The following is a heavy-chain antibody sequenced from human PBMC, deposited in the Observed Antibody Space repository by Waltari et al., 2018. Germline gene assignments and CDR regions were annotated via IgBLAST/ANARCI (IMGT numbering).Heavy chain of an antibody. D-gene: IGHD2-21*01. J-gene: IGHJ4*02. CDR2: LTHRGSA. V-gene: IGHV4-34*01. CDR3: LNLAYCNPSTCDPRPG. Sequence: QVKLQQRGAGLLKPSETLSLTCSVDGGSFTSYYWSWIRQPPGKGLEWIGELTHRGSARDNPDLKGRVTMSVDTSKSQFSLKLTSVTAADTAVYYCLNLAYCNPSTCDPRPGWGPGNLVVVSS. CDR1: GGSFTSYY.